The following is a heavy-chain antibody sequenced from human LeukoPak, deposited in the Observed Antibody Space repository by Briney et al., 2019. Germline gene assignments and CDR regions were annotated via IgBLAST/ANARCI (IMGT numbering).Heavy chain of an antibody. V-gene: IGHV4-39*02. D-gene: IGHD1-26*01. J-gene: IGHJ4*02. CDR3: ARERGGAEDY. CDR1: GGSISSSSYY. Sequence: SETLSLTCTVSGGSISSSSYYWGWNRQPPGKGLEWIGSIYYSGSTYYNPSLKSRVTISVDTSKNQFSLKLSSVTAADTAVYYCARERGGAEDYWGQGTLVTVSS. CDR2: IYYSGST.